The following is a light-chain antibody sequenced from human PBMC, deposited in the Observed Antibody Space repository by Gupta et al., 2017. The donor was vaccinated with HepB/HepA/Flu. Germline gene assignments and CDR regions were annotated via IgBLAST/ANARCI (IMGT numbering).Light chain of an antibody. CDR3: RQHNSYPRT. V-gene: IGKV1-17*01. CDR1: QDIGND. J-gene: IGKJ1*01. CDR2: TAS. Sequence: DIQMTQSPSSLSASVGDRVTITCRASQDIGNDLSWFQQRPGKAPERQIYTASTLQSGVPTRFSGTGSGTEFSLTISSLQPDDFATYFCRQHNSYPRTFGQGTKVDLK.